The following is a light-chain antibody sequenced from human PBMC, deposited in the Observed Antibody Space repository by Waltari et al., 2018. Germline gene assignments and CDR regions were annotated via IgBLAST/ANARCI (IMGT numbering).Light chain of an antibody. Sequence: QSALTQPASVSGSPGQSITISCTGTSSDVGFYKYFFWYQQHPGKAPKLMIYDVSERPSGVSNRFSGSKSGNTASLTISGLQAEDEADYYCNSYAGSSSWVFGGGTKLTVL. CDR2: DVS. CDR3: NSYAGSSSWV. V-gene: IGLV2-14*01. CDR1: SSDVGFYKY. J-gene: IGLJ3*02.